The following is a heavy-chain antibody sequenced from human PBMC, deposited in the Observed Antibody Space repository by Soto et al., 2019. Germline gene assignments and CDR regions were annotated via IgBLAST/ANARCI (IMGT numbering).Heavy chain of an antibody. CDR3: ARDKGSTVVTSVDAFDI. J-gene: IGHJ3*02. CDR2: IYYSGST. D-gene: IGHD2-21*02. V-gene: IGHV4-61*08. Sequence: SETLSLTCTVSGGSISSGGYYWSWIRQPPGKGLEWIGYIYYSGSTNYNPSLKSRVTISVDTSKNQFSLKLSSVTAADTAVYYCARDKGSTVVTSVDAFDIWGQGTMVTVSS. CDR1: GGSISSGGYY.